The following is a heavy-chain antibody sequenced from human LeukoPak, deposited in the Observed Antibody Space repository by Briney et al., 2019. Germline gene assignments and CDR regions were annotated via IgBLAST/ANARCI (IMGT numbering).Heavy chain of an antibody. CDR1: GGTFSSYA. CDR2: IIPIFGTA. D-gene: IGHD3-10*01. J-gene: IGHJ6*02. CDR3: ARDRDPGPNYYGMDV. V-gene: IGHV1-69*13. Sequence: GASVKVSCKASGGTFSSYAISWVRQAPGHGLEWMGGIIPIFGTANYAQRFQGRVTITADESTSTAYMELSSLRSEDTAVYYCARDRDPGPNYYGMDVWGQGTTVTVSS.